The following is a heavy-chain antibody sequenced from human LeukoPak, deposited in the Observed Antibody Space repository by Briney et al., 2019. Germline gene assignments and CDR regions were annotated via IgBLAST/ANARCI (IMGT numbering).Heavy chain of an antibody. CDR3: ATHFASGGGCFDI. J-gene: IGHJ3*02. V-gene: IGHV4-59*08. Sequence: SETLSLTCTVSGGSISSYYWSWIRQPPGQGLGWIGYLYYTGDTNCNPSLKSRVTMSLDTSKNQFSLQLTSVTAADTAVYYCATHFASGGGCFDIWGQGTMVTVSS. CDR1: GGSISSYY. D-gene: IGHD2-15*01. CDR2: LYYTGDT.